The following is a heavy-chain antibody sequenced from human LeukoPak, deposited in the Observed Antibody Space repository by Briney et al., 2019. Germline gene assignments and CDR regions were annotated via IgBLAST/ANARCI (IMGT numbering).Heavy chain of an antibody. CDR2: ISYDARYT. D-gene: IGHD6-13*01. Sequence: GGSLRLSCAASGFTFSNYVIHWVRQAPGKGFEWVASISYDARYTYYAASVKGRFTISRDNSKNSLYLQMNSLRAEHTAVYYCARARGIAAAGPPLNYYYMDVWGKGTTVTVSS. V-gene: IGHV3-30*03. CDR3: ARARGIAAAGPPLNYYYMDV. J-gene: IGHJ6*03. CDR1: GFTFSNYV.